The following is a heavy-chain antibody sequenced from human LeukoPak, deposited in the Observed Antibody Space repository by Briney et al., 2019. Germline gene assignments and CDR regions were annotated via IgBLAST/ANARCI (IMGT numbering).Heavy chain of an antibody. D-gene: IGHD5-18*01. V-gene: IGHV3-74*01. CDR3: ARDAVDTANAV. CDR2: INSDGSIT. Sequence: GGSLRLSCAASGFTFSDYWMHWVRQAPGKGLVWVSHINSDGSITSYADSVKGRFTISRDNAKNTLYLQMNSLRAEDTAVYYCARDAVDTANAVWGQGTTVTVSS. J-gene: IGHJ6*02. CDR1: GFTFSDYW.